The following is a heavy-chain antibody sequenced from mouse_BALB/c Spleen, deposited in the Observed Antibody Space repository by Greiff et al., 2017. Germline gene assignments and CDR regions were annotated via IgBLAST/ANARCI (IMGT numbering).Heavy chain of an antibody. V-gene: IGHV3-6*02. CDR1: GYSITSGYY. CDR2: ISYDGSN. CDR3: AQTGRGGFAY. D-gene: IGHD4-1*01. Sequence: DVKLQESGPGLVKPSQSLSLTCSVTGYSITSGYYWNWIRQFPGNKLEWMGYISYDGSNNYNPSLKNRISITRDTSKDQFFLKLNSVTTEDTATYYCAQTGRGGFAYWGQGTLVTVSA. J-gene: IGHJ3*01.